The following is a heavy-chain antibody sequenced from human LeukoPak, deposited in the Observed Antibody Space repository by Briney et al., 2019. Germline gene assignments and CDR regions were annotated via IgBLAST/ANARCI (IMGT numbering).Heavy chain of an antibody. V-gene: IGHV4-34*01. CDR1: GASFSGYY. D-gene: IGHD5-18*01. CDR3: ARVSGYSYGGNDY. CDR2: INHSGST. Sequence: PSETLSLTCAVYGASFSGYYWNWLRQPPGKGLEWIGEINHSGSTYYNPSLKSRVTISVDTSKNQFSLKLNSVTAADTAVYYCARVSGYSYGGNDYWGQGTLVTVSS. J-gene: IGHJ4*02.